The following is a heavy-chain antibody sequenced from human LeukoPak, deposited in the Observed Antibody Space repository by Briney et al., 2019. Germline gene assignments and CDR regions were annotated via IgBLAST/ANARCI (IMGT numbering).Heavy chain of an antibody. J-gene: IGHJ3*01. V-gene: IGHV3-72*01. CDR1: GFTLSDHY. CDR3: MRGYSGVGVYAFDV. D-gene: IGHD6-19*01. CDR2: SGNKASGYTT. Sequence: GGSLRLSCAASGFTLSDHYIDWVRQAPGKGLEWVGRSGNKASGYTTEYAASVKDRFTFSRDASENSLYLQMNSLKTEDTAVYHCMRGYSGVGVYAFDVWGQGTTVTVSP.